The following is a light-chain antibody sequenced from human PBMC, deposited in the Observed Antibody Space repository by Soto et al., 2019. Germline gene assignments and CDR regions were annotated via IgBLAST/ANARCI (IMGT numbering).Light chain of an antibody. Sequence: EVVMTQSPATLSVSPGERATLSCRASQTVSSNLAWYQQKPGQSPRLLIYGGSTRVTGIPDRFSGSGSGTDFTLTISRLEPEDFAVYYCQQYGSSPFGGGTKVDIK. J-gene: IGKJ4*01. V-gene: IGKV3-20*01. CDR1: QTVSSN. CDR2: GGS. CDR3: QQYGSSP.